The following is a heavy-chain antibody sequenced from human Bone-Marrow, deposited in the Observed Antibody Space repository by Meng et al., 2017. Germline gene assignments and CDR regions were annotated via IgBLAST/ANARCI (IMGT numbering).Heavy chain of an antibody. CDR1: GFSFSSYA. CDR3: AKDDSSGYGPDY. CDR2: IGGRGTI. Sequence: GGGMGPPGGCLGLSCAASGFSFSSYAMSRVRQAPGKGLEWVSLIGGRGTIHYADSVKGRVTISRDNSKNTVYLEMNSLRVEDTAVYYCAKDDSSGYGPDYWGQGTLVTVSS. J-gene: IGHJ4*02. D-gene: IGHD5-18*01. V-gene: IGHV3-23*01.